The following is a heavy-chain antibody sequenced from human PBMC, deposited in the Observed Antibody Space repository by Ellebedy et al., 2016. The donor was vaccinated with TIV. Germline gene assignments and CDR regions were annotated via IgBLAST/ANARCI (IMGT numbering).Heavy chain of an antibody. CDR2: IYPGDSDT. V-gene: IGHV5-51*01. Sequence: GESLKISCKASGYKFSIYWIGWVRQMPGNGLEWMGIIYPGDSDTRYSPSFQGQVTFSVDESINTAYLQWSSLKASDTAIYYCARPAGTASTSSGGYFDLWGRGTLVTVSS. D-gene: IGHD3-10*01. J-gene: IGHJ2*01. CDR3: ARPAGTASTSSGGYFDL. CDR1: GYKFSIYW.